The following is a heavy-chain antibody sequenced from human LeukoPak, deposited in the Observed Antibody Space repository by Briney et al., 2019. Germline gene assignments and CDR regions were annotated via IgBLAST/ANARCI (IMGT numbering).Heavy chain of an antibody. Sequence: GGSLRLSCAASGFTFSDYYMSWIRQAPGKGLEWVSAISGSGGSTYYADSVKGRFTISRDNSKNTLYLQMNSLRAEDTAVYYCAKDPGWLVVGAFDIWGQGTMVTVSS. J-gene: IGHJ3*02. CDR1: GFTFSDYY. D-gene: IGHD3-22*01. CDR2: ISGSGGST. V-gene: IGHV3-23*01. CDR3: AKDPGWLVVGAFDI.